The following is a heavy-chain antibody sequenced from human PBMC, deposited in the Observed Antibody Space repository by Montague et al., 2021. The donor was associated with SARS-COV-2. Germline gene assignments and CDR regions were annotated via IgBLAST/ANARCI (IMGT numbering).Heavy chain of an antibody. D-gene: IGHD6-13*01. V-gene: IGHV4-4*02. CDR2: IYHSGST. Sequence: SETLSLTCAVSGGSISSGNWGSWVRQPPGKGLEWIGEIYHSGSTNYNPSLKSRVTISLDKSKNQSSLNLSSATAADTAVYYCARFFSSWTDWGQGTLVTVSS. CDR3: ARFFSSWTD. CDR1: GGSISSGNW. J-gene: IGHJ4*02.